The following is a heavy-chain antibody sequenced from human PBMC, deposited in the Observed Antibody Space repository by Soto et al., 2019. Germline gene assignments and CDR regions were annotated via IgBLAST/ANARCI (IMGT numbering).Heavy chain of an antibody. D-gene: IGHD3-10*01. J-gene: IGHJ4*02. V-gene: IGHV3-9*01. CDR3: AKGLHYDSGSGFDY. Sequence: EVQLVESGGGLVQPGRSLRLSCAASGFTFDDYAMHWVRQAPGKGLEWVSGISWNSGSTGYADSVKGRFTISRDTAKDSLYLQMNSLGAEDTALYYCAKGLHYDSGSGFDYWGQGTLVTVSS. CDR2: ISWNSGST. CDR1: GFTFDDYA.